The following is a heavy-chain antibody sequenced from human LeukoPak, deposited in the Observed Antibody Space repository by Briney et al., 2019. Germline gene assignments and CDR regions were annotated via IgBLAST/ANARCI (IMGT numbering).Heavy chain of an antibody. CDR3: VKDSGSDTLLRFSLGY. CDR2: ISSSTGTI. J-gene: IGHJ4*02. V-gene: IGHV3-48*01. D-gene: IGHD4-17*01. Sequence: PGGSLRLSCAASGFTFSSYSMNWVRQAPGKGLEWVSYISSSTGTIYYADSVKGRFTISRDNSKNTLSLQMNSLRTEDTAFYYCVKDSGSDTLLRFSLGYWGQGTLVTVSS. CDR1: GFTFSSYS.